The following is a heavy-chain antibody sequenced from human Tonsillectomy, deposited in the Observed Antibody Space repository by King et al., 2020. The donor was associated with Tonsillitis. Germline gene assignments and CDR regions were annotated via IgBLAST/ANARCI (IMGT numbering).Heavy chain of an antibody. J-gene: IGHJ4*02. D-gene: IGHD3-22*01. V-gene: IGHV3-48*01. Sequence: VQLVESGGGLVQPGGSLRLSCAASGFTFGSYSMNWVRQAPGKGLEWVSYISSSSTIYYADSVKGRFTISRDNAKNSLYLQMNSLRAEDTAMYYCARRHYSSGSYRGVDYWGLGTLVTVSS. CDR3: ARRHYSSGSYRGVDY. CDR2: ISSSSTI. CDR1: GFTFGSYS.